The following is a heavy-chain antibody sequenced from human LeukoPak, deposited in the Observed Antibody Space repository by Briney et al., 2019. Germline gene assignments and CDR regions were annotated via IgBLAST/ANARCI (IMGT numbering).Heavy chain of an antibody. CDR2: IYTSGST. CDR3: AREVGPTSVDY. Sequence: SETLSLTCTVSGGSITSGSYYWSWIRQPAGKGLEWIGRIYTSGSTNYNPSLKSRVTISLDTSKNQFSLKLNSVTAADTAVYYCAREVGPTSVDYWGQRTLVTVSS. V-gene: IGHV4-61*02. CDR1: GGSITSGSYY. J-gene: IGHJ4*02. D-gene: IGHD1-26*01.